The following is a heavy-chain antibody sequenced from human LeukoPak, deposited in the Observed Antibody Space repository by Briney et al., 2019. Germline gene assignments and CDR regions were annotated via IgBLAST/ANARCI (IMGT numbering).Heavy chain of an antibody. CDR2: IWYDGSNK. CDR3: ARDRQQLVRGAFDI. Sequence: GGSLRLSCAASGFTFSSYAMHWVRQAPGKGLEWVAVIWYDGSNKYYADSVKGRFTISRDNSKNTLYLQMNSLRAEDTAVYYCARDRQQLVRGAFDIWGQGTMVTVSS. CDR1: GFTFSSYA. J-gene: IGHJ3*02. D-gene: IGHD6-13*01. V-gene: IGHV3-33*08.